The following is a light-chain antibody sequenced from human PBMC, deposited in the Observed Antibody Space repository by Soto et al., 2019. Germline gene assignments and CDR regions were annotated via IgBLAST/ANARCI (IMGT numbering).Light chain of an antibody. Sequence: TLSQGKMALSPGERATISFWASQSVISNLAWYQQKPGQAPRLLIYAASTRPSGIPARLSGSGSGTEFTLTISSLESQDFAIYYCQQHYQLPRTFGGGTKVDIK. V-gene: IGKV3-15*01. J-gene: IGKJ4*02. CDR1: QSVISN. CDR2: AAS. CDR3: QQHYQLPRT.